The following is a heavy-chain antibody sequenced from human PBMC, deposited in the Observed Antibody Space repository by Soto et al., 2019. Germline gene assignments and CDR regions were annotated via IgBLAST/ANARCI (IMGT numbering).Heavy chain of an antibody. CDR3: AKGGGSGWRDY. Sequence: EVQLLESGGGLVQPGGSLRLSCAASGFTFSNYAMSWVRQAPGKGLEWVSAISGSGGSTYYADSVKGRFTISRDNSKNTLYLQMNSLRAEDMAVHYCAKGGGSGWRDYWGQGTLVTVSS. D-gene: IGHD6-19*01. CDR2: ISGSGGST. CDR1: GFTFSNYA. J-gene: IGHJ4*02. V-gene: IGHV3-23*01.